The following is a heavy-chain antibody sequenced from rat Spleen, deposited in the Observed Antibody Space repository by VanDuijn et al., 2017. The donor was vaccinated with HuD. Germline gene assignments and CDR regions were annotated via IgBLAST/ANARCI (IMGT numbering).Heavy chain of an antibody. CDR1: GFSLTSYS. Sequence: QVQLMESGPGLVQPSETLSLTCTVSGFSLTSYSVHWVRQPPGKGLEWMGGMWRGGSTEYNSALKSRLSISRDTSKNHIFLKMNSLQSEDTATYRCARAPGNGYVMDAWGQGASVTVSS. D-gene: IGHD5-1*01. CDR2: MWRGGST. CDR3: ARAPGNGYVMDA. J-gene: IGHJ4*01. V-gene: IGHV2-45*01.